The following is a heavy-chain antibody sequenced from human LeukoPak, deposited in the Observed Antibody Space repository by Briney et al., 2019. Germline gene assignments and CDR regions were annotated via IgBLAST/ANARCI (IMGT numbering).Heavy chain of an antibody. CDR1: GFTFSDFP. CDR3: ATYRQIQVPFEF. V-gene: IGHV3-23*01. D-gene: IGHD5-18*01. Sequence: PGGSLRLSCAASGFTFSDFPMIWVRQAPGKGVEWVSTIFPSSVEIHYADSVKGRFTISRDNSRSTLSLQMDSLRAEDTATYYCATYRQIQVPFEFWGQGTLVTVSS. J-gene: IGHJ4*02. CDR2: IFPSSVEI.